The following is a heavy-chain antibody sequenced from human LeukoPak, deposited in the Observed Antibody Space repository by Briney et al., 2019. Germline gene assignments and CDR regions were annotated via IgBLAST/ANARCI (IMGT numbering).Heavy chain of an antibody. J-gene: IGHJ4*02. D-gene: IGHD3-10*01. V-gene: IGHV1-2*02. CDR3: ARDAGYYYGSGSYYNFDY. CDR2: INPNSGGT. Sequence: ASVKVSCKASGYVFTGYYMHWVRQAPGQGLEWMGWINPNSGGTNYAEKFQGRVTMTRDTSTSTVYMELSSLRSEDTAVYYCARDAGYYYGSGSYYNFDYWGQGTLVTASS. CDR1: GYVFTGYY.